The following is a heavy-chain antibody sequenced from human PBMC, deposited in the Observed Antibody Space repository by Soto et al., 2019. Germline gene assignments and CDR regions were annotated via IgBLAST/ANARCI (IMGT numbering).Heavy chain of an antibody. CDR3: AAMNGYFEY. CDR1: GFRFSSYS. Sequence: GGSLRLSCADSGFRFSSYSMSWVRQTPGKGLEWVAAITATGDRTYYADSVTGRFTISRDNSKKTHYLQMTSLRAEDTAMYYCAAMNGYFEYWGQGTPVTVSS. D-gene: IGHD2-2*01. V-gene: IGHV3-23*01. J-gene: IGHJ4*02. CDR2: ITATGDRT.